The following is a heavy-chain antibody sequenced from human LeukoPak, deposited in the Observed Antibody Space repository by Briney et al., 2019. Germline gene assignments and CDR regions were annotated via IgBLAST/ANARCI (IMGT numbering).Heavy chain of an antibody. D-gene: IGHD3-10*01. J-gene: IGHJ4*02. CDR2: INSDGSST. V-gene: IGHV3-74*01. CDR1: GFTFSSYW. Sequence: PGGSLRLSCAASGFTFSSYWMHWVRHAAGKGLVWVSRINSDGSSTSYADSVKGRFTISRDNAKNTLYLQMNSLRAEDTAVYYCARASPYTMVRGSLDYWGQGTLVTVSS. CDR3: ARASPYTMVRGSLDY.